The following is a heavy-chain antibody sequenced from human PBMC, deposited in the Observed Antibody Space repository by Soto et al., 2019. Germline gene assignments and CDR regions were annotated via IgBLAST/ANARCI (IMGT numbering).Heavy chain of an antibody. D-gene: IGHD2-2*01. Sequence: SQTLSLTCAISGDSVSSNSAAWNCIIHSRSRFLEWLGRTYYRSKWYNDYAVSVKSRITINPDTSKNQFSLQLNSVTPEDTAVYYCARGGCSSTSCYPLYGMDVWGQGTTVTSP. V-gene: IGHV6-1*01. CDR1: GDSVSSNSAA. J-gene: IGHJ6*02. CDR2: TYYRSKWYN. CDR3: ARGGCSSTSCYPLYGMDV.